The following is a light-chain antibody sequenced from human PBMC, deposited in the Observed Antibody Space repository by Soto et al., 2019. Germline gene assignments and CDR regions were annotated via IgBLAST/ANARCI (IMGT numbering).Light chain of an antibody. V-gene: IGKV3-20*01. Sequence: LTQSPGTLYLSPGERATLSCRASQSVSSSYLAWYQQKPGQAPRLLIYGASSRATGIPDRFSGSGSGTDFTLTISRLEPEDFAVYYCQQYGSSPLTFGQGTKVEIK. CDR3: QQYGSSPLT. J-gene: IGKJ1*01. CDR1: QSVSSSY. CDR2: GAS.